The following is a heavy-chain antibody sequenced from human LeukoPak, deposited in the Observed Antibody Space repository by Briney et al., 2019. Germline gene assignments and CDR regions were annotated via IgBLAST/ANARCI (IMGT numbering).Heavy chain of an antibody. D-gene: IGHD3-16*01. CDR3: ATWVSLDY. J-gene: IGHJ4*02. Sequence: GRSLRLSCAASGFTFSSYGMHWVRQAPGKGLEWVAVISYDGSNKYYADSVKGRFTISRDNSKNTLYLQMNSPRAEDTAVYYCATWVSLDYWGQGTLVTVSS. CDR2: ISYDGSNK. V-gene: IGHV3-30*03. CDR1: GFTFSSYG.